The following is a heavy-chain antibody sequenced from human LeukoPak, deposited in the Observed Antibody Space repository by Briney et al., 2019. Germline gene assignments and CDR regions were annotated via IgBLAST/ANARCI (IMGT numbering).Heavy chain of an antibody. V-gene: IGHV3-23*01. CDR1: GFTFSSYA. CDR2: ISGSGGST. J-gene: IGHJ3*01. CDR3: AKDLYCSSTSCYQNV. Sequence: QPGGSLRLSCASSGFTFSSYAMSWVRQAPGKGLEWVSAISGSGGSTYNADSVKGRFTISRDNSKNTLYLQMDSLRAEDTAVYYCAKDLYCSSTSCYQNVWGQGTMVTVSS. D-gene: IGHD2-2*01.